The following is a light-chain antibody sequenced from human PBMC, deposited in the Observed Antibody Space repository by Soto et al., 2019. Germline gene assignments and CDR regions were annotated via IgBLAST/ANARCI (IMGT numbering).Light chain of an antibody. CDR1: QYISRY. J-gene: IGKJ5*01. CDR2: AAS. Sequence: DIQMTQSPSSLSASVGDRVTITCRASQYISRYLNWYQQKPGKAPKLLIYAASSLQSGVPSRFRGTGSATHFTLTISSLQPEDFATYYCQQSYRAVTFGQGTRLEIK. V-gene: IGKV1-39*01. CDR3: QQSYRAVT.